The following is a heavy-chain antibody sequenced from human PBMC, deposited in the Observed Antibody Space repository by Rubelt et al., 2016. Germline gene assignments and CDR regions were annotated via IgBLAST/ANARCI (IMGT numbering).Heavy chain of an antibody. J-gene: IGHJ3*02. CDR1: GFTFSSYA. Sequence: EVQLLESGGGLIQPGGSLRLSCAASGFTFSSYAMSWVRQAPGKGLQWVSGISGSGGGTYYADSVKGRVTISRDNSKNTLYLQMNSLRAEDTAVYYCAKDLTSSDYVAFDIWGQGTMVTVSS. CDR3: AKDLTSSDYVAFDI. D-gene: IGHD4-17*01. CDR2: ISGSGGGT. V-gene: IGHV3-23*01.